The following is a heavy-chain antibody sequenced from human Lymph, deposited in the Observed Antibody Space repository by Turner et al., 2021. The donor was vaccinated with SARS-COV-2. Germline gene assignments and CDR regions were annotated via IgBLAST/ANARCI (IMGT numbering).Heavy chain of an antibody. CDR1: GYTLTELS. V-gene: IGHV1-24*01. CDR2: FDPEEGET. CDR3: ATLKSNWKILTGRYYFDF. J-gene: IGHJ4*02. D-gene: IGHD1-1*01. Sequence: QVQLVQSGAEVQKPGASVKVSCKVSGYTLTELSIHWVRQAPGKGLEWMGGFDPEEGETIYAQKFQGRVTMTEDTSTDTAYMELSSLRSEDTAVYYCATLKSNWKILTGRYYFDFWGQGTLVTVSS.